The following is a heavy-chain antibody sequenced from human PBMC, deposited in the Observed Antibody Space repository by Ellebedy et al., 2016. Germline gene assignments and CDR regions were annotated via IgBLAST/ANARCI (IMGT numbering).Heavy chain of an antibody. V-gene: IGHV4-4*07. J-gene: IGHJ3*01. D-gene: IGHD6-19*01. Sequence: SETLSLTCTVSGGSISSYYWSWIRQPAGKGLQWIGRVDSSGSTNFNPSLKSRVIMSLDTSKNQFSLRLTSVTAADTAVYYCAKWNGGWYAFEVWGQGTMVTVSS. CDR2: VDSSGST. CDR3: AKWNGGWYAFEV. CDR1: GGSISSYY.